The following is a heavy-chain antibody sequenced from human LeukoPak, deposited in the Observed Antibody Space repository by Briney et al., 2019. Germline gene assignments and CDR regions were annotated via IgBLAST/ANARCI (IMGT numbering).Heavy chain of an antibody. CDR1: GFTFSSYE. D-gene: IGHD6-19*01. V-gene: IGHV3-48*03. Sequence: GGSLRLSCAASGFTFSSYEMNWVRQAPGKGLEWVSYISSSGSTMYYADSVKGRFTISRDNAKNSLYLQMNSLRAEDTAVYYCAREAAVAGDYWGQGTLVTVSS. CDR3: AREAAVAGDY. CDR2: ISSSGSTM. J-gene: IGHJ4*02.